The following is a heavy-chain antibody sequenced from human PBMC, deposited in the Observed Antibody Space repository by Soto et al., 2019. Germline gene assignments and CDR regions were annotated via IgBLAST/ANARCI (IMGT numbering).Heavy chain of an antibody. Sequence: SETLSLTCTVSGGSISSGDYYWSWIRQPPGKGLEWIGYIYYSGSTYYNPSLKSRVTISVDKSINTAYLQWRGLKASDTAMYYCARHAVITLGGVIVSNYFDYWGQGTLVTVSS. CDR1: GGSISSGDYY. CDR3: ARHAVITLGGVIVSNYFDY. CDR2: IYYSGST. J-gene: IGHJ4*02. D-gene: IGHD3-16*02. V-gene: IGHV4-30-4*01.